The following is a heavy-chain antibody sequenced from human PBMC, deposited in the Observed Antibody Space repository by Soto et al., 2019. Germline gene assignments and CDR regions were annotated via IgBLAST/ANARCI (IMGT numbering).Heavy chain of an antibody. J-gene: IGHJ4*02. CDR3: TRAIWYSAY. Sequence: PGGSLRLSCAASGFTFSNACINWIRQPPGKGLEWLGYVYYNGITNYNPSLKSRVTMSVDTSKNQLCLNLTSLTAADTAIYYCTRAIWYSAYWGQGTLVTVSS. CDR1: GFTFSNAC. CDR2: VYYNGIT. D-gene: IGHD6-13*01. V-gene: IGHV4-59*13.